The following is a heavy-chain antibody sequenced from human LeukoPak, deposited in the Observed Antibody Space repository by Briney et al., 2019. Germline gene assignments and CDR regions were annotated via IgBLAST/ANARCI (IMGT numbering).Heavy chain of an antibody. CDR1: GYTFTSYG. D-gene: IGHD3-22*01. CDR2: ISAYNGNT. Sequence: ASVKVSCKASGYTFTSYGISWVRQAPGQGLEWMGWISAYNGNTNYAQKLQGRVTMTEDTSTDTAYMELSSLRSEDTAVYYCATVGLIKPEYYDRRGYYYRRVLSPLDYWGQGTQVTVSS. J-gene: IGHJ4*02. CDR3: ATVGLIKPEYYDRRGYYYRRVLSPLDY. V-gene: IGHV1-18*01.